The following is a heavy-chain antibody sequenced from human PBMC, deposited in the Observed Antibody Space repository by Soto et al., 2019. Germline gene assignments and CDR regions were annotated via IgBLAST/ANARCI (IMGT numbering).Heavy chain of an antibody. D-gene: IGHD1-26*01. J-gene: IGHJ4*02. CDR1: GGSVSSGSYY. Sequence: SETLSLTCTVSGGSVSSGSYYWSWIRQPPGKGLEWIGYIYYSGSTNYNPSLKSRVTISVDTSKNQFSLKLSSVTAADTAVYYCASLTSGSYSYYFHYCGPAPLVTVSS. V-gene: IGHV4-61*01. CDR2: IYYSGST. CDR3: ASLTSGSYSYYFHY.